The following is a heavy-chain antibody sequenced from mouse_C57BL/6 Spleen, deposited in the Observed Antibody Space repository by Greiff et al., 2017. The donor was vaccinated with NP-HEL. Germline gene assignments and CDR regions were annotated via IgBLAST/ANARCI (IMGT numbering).Heavy chain of an antibody. CDR2: ISDGGSYT. V-gene: IGHV5-4*03. J-gene: IGHJ4*01. CDR1: GFTFSSYA. CDR3: ASFMDY. Sequence: EVKLVESGGGLVKPGGSLKLSCAASGFTFSSYAMSWVRQTPEKRLEWVATISDGGSYTYYPDNVKGRFTISRDNAKNNLYLQMSHLKSEDTAMYYCASFMDYWGQGTSVTVSS.